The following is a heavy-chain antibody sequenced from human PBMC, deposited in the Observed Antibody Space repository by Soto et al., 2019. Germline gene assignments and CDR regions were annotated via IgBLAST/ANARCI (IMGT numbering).Heavy chain of an antibody. Sequence: PSETLSLTCTVSGVSISSYYWSWIRQPPGKGLEWIGYIYYSGSTNYNPSLKSRVTISVDTSKNQFSLKLSSVTAADTAVYYCARLGVSLGFDPWGQGTLVTVSS. V-gene: IGHV4-59*01. D-gene: IGHD6-6*01. CDR1: GVSISSYY. CDR3: ARLGVSLGFDP. CDR2: IYYSGST. J-gene: IGHJ5*02.